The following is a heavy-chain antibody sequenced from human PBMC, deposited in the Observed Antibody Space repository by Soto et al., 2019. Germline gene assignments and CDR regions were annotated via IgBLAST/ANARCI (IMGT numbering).Heavy chain of an antibody. CDR2: IYYSGST. D-gene: IGHD3-3*01. J-gene: IGHJ6*02. CDR1: GGSISSSSYY. CDR3: ARRDYDFWSGYPPSLYGMDA. Sequence: SETLSLTCTVSGGSISSSSYYWGWIRQPPGKGLECIGSIYYSGSTYYNPSLKSRVTISVDTSKNQFSLKLSSVTAADTAVYYCARRDYDFWSGYPPSLYGMDAWGQGTTVTVSS. V-gene: IGHV4-39*01.